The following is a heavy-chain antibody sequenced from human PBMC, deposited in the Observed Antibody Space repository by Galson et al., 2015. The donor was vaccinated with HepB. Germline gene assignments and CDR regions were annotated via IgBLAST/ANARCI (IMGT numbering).Heavy chain of an antibody. CDR1: GFSLSTSGVG. D-gene: IGHD6-13*01. CDR3: ATTGGHSSSWYYFDY. V-gene: IGHV2-5*02. J-gene: IGHJ4*02. CDR2: IYWDDDK. Sequence: PALVKPTQTLTLTCTFSGFSLSTSGVGVGWIRQPPGKALEWLALIYWDDDKRYSPSLKSRLTITKDTSKNQVVLTMTNMDPVDTAMYYCATTGGHSSSWYYFDYWGQGTLVTVSS.